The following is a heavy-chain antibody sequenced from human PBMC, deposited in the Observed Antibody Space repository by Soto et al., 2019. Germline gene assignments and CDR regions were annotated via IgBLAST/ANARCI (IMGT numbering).Heavy chain of an antibody. D-gene: IGHD2-2*01. CDR2: ISYDGSNK. V-gene: IGHV3-30-3*01. Sequence: GGSLRLSCAASGFTFSSYAMHWVRQAPGKGLEWVAVISYDGSNKYYADSVKGRFTISRDNSKNTLYLQMNSLRAEDTAVYYCARDPWDCSSTSCYAGNWFGPWGQGTLVTVSS. J-gene: IGHJ5*02. CDR1: GFTFSSYA. CDR3: ARDPWDCSSTSCYAGNWFGP.